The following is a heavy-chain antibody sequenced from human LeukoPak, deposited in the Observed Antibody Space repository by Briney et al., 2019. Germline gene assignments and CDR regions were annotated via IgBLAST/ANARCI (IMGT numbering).Heavy chain of an antibody. J-gene: IGHJ4*02. D-gene: IGHD5-18*01. CDR3: TRDDVDTAMYFDY. Sequence: GGSLRLSCTASGFIFGDYAMSWVRQAPGKGLEWVGFIRSKAYGGTTEYAASVKGRFTISRDDSKSIAYLQMNSLKPEDTAVYYCTRDDVDTAMYFDYWGQGTLVTVSS. CDR2: IRSKAYGGTT. CDR1: GFIFGDYA. V-gene: IGHV3-49*04.